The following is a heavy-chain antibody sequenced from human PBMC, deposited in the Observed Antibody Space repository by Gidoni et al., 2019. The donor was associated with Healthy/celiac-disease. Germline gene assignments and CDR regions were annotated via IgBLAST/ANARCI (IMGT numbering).Heavy chain of an antibody. CDR2: ISGSGGST. D-gene: IGHD3-10*01. Sequence: EVQLLEPGGGLVQPGGSLRLACAASGFTFSSYAMSWVRQGPGKGLGWGLAISGSGGSTYYADSVKGRLTISRDNAKNSMYLQMKSLRAEDTAVYYCAKRAGWYGDYYGMDVWGQGTTVTVSS. CDR3: AKRAGWYGDYYGMDV. CDR1: GFTFSSYA. V-gene: IGHV3-23*01. J-gene: IGHJ6*02.